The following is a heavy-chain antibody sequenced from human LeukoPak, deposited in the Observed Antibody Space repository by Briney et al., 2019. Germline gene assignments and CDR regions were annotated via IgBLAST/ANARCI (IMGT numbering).Heavy chain of an antibody. CDR1: GFTFSSYA. Sequence: GGSLRLSCAASGFTFSSYAMSWVRQAPGKGLEWVSAISGSGGSTYYADSVKGRFTISRDNSKNTLYLQMNSLRAEDTALYYCAKDTKFYYDSSGYYQYWGQGTLVTVSS. D-gene: IGHD3-22*01. J-gene: IGHJ4*02. V-gene: IGHV3-23*01. CDR3: AKDTKFYYDSSGYYQY. CDR2: ISGSGGST.